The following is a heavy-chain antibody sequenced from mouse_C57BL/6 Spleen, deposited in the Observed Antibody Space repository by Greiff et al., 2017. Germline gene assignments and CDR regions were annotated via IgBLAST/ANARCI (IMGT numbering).Heavy chain of an antibody. D-gene: IGHD2-2*01. V-gene: IGHV1-52*01. CDR1: GYTFTSYW. J-gene: IGHJ3*01. CDR2: IDPSDSET. CDR3: ARSGGYPGAY. Sequence: VKLQQPGAELVRPGSSVKLSCKASGYTFTSYWMHWVKQRPIQGLEWIGNIDPSDSETHYNQKFKDKATLTVDKSSSTAYMQLSSLTSEDSAVYYCARSGGYPGAYWGQGTLVTVSA.